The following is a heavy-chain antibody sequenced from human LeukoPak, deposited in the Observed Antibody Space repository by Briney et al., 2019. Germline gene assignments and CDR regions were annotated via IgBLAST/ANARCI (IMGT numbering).Heavy chain of an antibody. Sequence: GASLKISCKGSGYIFTSYWIGWVRQLPGKGLEWMGIIYPGDSDTRYSPSFQGQVTMSADKSISTSYLQWSSLKASDTAMYYCASGRTYCGGDCQNDAFDIWGQGTMVTVSS. D-gene: IGHD2-21*02. CDR1: GYIFTSYW. V-gene: IGHV5-51*01. CDR2: IYPGDSDT. J-gene: IGHJ3*02. CDR3: ASGRTYCGGDCQNDAFDI.